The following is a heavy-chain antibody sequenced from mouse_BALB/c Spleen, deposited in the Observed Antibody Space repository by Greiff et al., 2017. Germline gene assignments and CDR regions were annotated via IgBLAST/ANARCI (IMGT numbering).Heavy chain of an antibody. CDR3: ARRYDGRDYYAMDY. CDR1: GYTFTDYA. D-gene: IGHD2-14*01. CDR2: ISTYYGDA. Sequence: VKLQQSGAELVRPGVSVKISCKGSGYTFTDYAMHWVKQSHAKSLEWIGVISTYYGDASYNQKFKGKATMTVDKSSSTAYMELARLTSEDSAIYYCARRYDGRDYYAMDYWGQGTSVTVSS. J-gene: IGHJ4*01. V-gene: IGHV1S137*01.